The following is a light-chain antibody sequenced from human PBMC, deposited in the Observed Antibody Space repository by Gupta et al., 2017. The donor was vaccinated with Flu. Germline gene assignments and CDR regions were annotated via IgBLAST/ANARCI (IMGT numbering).Light chain of an antibody. V-gene: IGKV4-1*01. CDR2: WAS. J-gene: IGKJ3*01. Sequence: DIVMTQSPDSLAVSLGERATINCKSSQSVLYSSNNKNYLAWYQQKPGQPPKLLIYWASTRESGVPDRFSGSGSGTXFTLTIXSLQAEDVAVYYCQQYYSTPPFFGXGTKVDIK. CDR1: QSVLYSSNNKNY. CDR3: QQYYSTPPF.